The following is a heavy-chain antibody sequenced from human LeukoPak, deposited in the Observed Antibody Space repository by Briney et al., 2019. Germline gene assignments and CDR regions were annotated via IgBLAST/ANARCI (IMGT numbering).Heavy chain of an antibody. CDR3: TRDRYGDYSDY. CDR1: GFTFSTYW. V-gene: IGHV3-74*01. D-gene: IGHD4-17*01. Sequence: GGSLRLSCAASGFTFSTYWMHWVRQAPGKGLVWVSRIDTDGSSTSYADSVKGRFTISRDNAKSTLYLQMNSLRAEDTAVYYCTRDRYGDYSDYWGQGILVTVSS. J-gene: IGHJ4*02. CDR2: IDTDGSST.